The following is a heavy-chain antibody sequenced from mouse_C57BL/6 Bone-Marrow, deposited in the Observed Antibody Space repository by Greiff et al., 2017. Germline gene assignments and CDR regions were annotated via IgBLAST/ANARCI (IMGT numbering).Heavy chain of an antibody. CDR1: GYSITSGYY. CDR2: ISYDGSN. V-gene: IGHV3-6*01. Sequence: EVKLVESGPGLVKPSQSLSLTCSVTGYSITSGYYWNWIRQFPGNKLEWMGYISYDGSNNYNPSLKNRISITRDTSKNQFFLKLNSVTTEDTATYYCAREGTVVGGQGTSVTVSS. D-gene: IGHD1-1*01. J-gene: IGHJ4*01. CDR3: AREGTVV.